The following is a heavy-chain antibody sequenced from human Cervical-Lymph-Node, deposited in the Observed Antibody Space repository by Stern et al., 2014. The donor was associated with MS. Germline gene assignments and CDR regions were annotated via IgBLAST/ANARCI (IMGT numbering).Heavy chain of an antibody. D-gene: IGHD6-6*01. J-gene: IGHJ6*02. Sequence: VQLVESGGGVVQPGRSLRLSCAGSGFIFGNYGMHWVRQAPGKGLECVAVMSYDGNDKYYADSVRGRFTISRDNSKGTLYLQMNSLRTEDTAVYYCARALGQLVPLDYYYGMDVWGQGTTVTVSS. CDR2: MSYDGNDK. V-gene: IGHV3-30*04. CDR1: GFIFGNYG. CDR3: ARALGQLVPLDYYYGMDV.